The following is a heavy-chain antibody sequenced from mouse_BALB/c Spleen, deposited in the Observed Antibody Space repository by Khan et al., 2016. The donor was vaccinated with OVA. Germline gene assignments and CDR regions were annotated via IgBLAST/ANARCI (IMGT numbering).Heavy chain of an antibody. Sequence: VQLQQSGPELVRPGVSVKISCKGSSYTFTDYGMHWVRQSPAKSLEWIGVITTYSGDTNYNQKFKGQATMTVDKSSSTAYMELARLTSEDSAIYYCARLTLRLDYWGQGTSVTVSS. J-gene: IGHJ4*01. CDR3: ARLTLRLDY. CDR2: ITTYSGDT. V-gene: IGHV1S137*01. CDR1: SYTFTDYG. D-gene: IGHD1-1*01.